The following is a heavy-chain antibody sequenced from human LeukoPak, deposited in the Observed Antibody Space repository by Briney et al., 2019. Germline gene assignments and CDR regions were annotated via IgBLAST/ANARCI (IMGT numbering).Heavy chain of an antibody. Sequence: GGSLRLSCVASGLTFHDYAMHWVRQAPGKGLEWVSLISADGGSTFYADSVRGRFSISRDNSKNSLYLQMNSLTAEDTAVYYCARSDWFDPWGQGTLVTVSS. CDR1: GLTFHDYA. V-gene: IGHV3-43*02. CDR2: ISADGGST. J-gene: IGHJ5*02. CDR3: ARSDWFDP.